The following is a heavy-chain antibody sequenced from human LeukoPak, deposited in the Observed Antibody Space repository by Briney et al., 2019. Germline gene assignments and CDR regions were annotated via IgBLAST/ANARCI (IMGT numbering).Heavy chain of an antibody. J-gene: IGHJ4*02. V-gene: IGHV3-48*03. CDR2: ISSNGSTI. D-gene: IGHD2-15*01. CDR3: ARTGMDIVVMVAVDFDY. CDR1: GFTFSSYE. Sequence: PGGSLRLSCAASGFTFSSYEMNWVRQAPGKGLEWISYISSNGSTIYHADSVKGRITTSRDNAKNSLYLQMNSLRAEDTAVYYCARTGMDIVVMVAVDFDYWGQGTLVTVSS.